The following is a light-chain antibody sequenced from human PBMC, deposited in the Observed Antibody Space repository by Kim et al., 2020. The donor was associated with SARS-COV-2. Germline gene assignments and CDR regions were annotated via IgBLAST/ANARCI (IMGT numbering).Light chain of an antibody. Sequence: ASVKLTCTLGSGHSSNANAWHQQQPEKGPRYLMKLNSDGSHSKGDGIPDRFSGPSSGAERYLTISSLQSEDEADYYCQTWGTGIWVFGGGTQLTVL. CDR3: QTWGTGIWV. J-gene: IGLJ3*02. V-gene: IGLV4-69*01. CDR2: LNSDGSH. CDR1: SGHSSNA.